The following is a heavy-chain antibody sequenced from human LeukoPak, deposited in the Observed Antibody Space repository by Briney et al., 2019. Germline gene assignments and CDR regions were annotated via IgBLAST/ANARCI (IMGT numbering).Heavy chain of an antibody. J-gene: IGHJ4*02. CDR1: GGSISSYY. CDR2: SSYSGSS. V-gene: IGHV4-59*01. Sequence: SETLSLXCTVSGGSISSYYWSWIRQPPGKGLEWIGYSSYSGSSNYNPSLKSRVTISVDTSKNQFSLKLSSVIAADTAVYYCARNGGSYSFDYWGQGTLVTVSS. D-gene: IGHD1-26*01. CDR3: ARNGGSYSFDY.